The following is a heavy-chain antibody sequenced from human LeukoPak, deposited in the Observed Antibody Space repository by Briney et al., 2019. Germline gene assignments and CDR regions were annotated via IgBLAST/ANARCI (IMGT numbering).Heavy chain of an antibody. D-gene: IGHD3-9*01. Sequence: GGSLRLPCAASGFPFSSYAMSWVRQSPGKGLEWVSAISGGNGNTYYAYYADSVRGRFTISRDSSKNTLYLQMNSLRAEDTAVYYCAKFYDILTGYFDYWGQGTLVTVSS. V-gene: IGHV3-23*01. J-gene: IGHJ4*02. CDR2: ISGGNGNTYYA. CDR3: AKFYDILTGYFDY. CDR1: GFPFSSYA.